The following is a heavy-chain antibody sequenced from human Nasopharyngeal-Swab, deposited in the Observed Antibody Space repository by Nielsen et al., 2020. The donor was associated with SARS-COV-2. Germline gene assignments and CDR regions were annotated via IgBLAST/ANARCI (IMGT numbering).Heavy chain of an antibody. CDR3: ARSRARIQYDFWSGYYYYGMDV. D-gene: IGHD3-3*01. CDR2: FIPIFGTA. J-gene: IGHJ6*02. Sequence: WVRQAPGQGLEWMGGFIPIFGTANYAQKFQGRVTITADKSTSTAYMELSSLRSEDTAVYYCARSRARIQYDFWSGYYYYGMDVWGQGTTVTVSS. V-gene: IGHV1-69*06.